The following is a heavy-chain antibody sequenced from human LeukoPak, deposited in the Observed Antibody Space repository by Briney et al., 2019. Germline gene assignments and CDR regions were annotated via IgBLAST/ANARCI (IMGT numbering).Heavy chain of an antibody. J-gene: IGHJ4*02. CDR3: AKVFSSYYDSSGIYY. CDR2: ISGSGGST. CDR1: GYTFSSYA. V-gene: IGHV3-23*01. D-gene: IGHD3-22*01. Sequence: GGSLRLSCAASGYTFSSYAMSWVRQAPGKGLEWVSAISGSGGSTYYADSVRGRFTISRDNSKNTLYLQMKSLRAEDTAVYYCAKVFSSYYDSSGIYYWGQGTLVTVSS.